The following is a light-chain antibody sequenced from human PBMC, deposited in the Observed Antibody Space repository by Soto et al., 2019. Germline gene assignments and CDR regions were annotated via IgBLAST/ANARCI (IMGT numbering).Light chain of an antibody. CDR1: SSDVGGYNY. V-gene: IGLV2-14*01. CDR3: SSYTSSSTLV. Sequence: QSALPQPASVSGSPGESISISCTGTSSDVGGYNYVSWYQQHPGKAPKLMIYDVNNRPSGVSDRFSGSKSGNTASLTISGLQAEDEADYYCSSYTSSSTLVFGTGTKVTVL. J-gene: IGLJ1*01. CDR2: DVN.